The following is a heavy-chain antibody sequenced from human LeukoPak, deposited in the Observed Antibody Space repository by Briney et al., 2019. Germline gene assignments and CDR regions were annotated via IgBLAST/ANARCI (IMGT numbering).Heavy chain of an antibody. D-gene: IGHD6-13*01. CDR2: ISRTGNSI. CDR1: GFTFSSYA. V-gene: IGHV3-48*03. J-gene: IGHJ4*02. CDR3: ARGPYSSNWYVDY. Sequence: PGGSLRLSCAASGFTFSSYAMHWVRQAPGKGLEWISYISRTGNSIYYADSVRGRFTISRDSAKNSLYLQMNSLRAEDTAVYYCARGPYSSNWYVDYWGQGTLVTVAS.